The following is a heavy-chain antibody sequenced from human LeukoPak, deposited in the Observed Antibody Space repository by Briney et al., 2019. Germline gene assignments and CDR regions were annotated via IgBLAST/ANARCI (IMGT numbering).Heavy chain of an antibody. CDR1: GFTFSSYS. D-gene: IGHD1-1*01. J-gene: IGHJ4*02. V-gene: IGHV3-21*01. CDR2: MSVTGSDI. Sequence: GGSLRLSCAASGFTFSSYSMSWVRQAPGKGLQWVLTMSVTGSDIHHADSVKGRFTISRDNSKNTLYLQMNSLRAEDTAVYYCARELGYNWNDGAYWGQGTLVTVSS. CDR3: ARELGYNWNDGAY.